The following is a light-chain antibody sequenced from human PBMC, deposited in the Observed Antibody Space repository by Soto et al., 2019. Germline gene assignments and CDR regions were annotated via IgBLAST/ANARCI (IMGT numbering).Light chain of an antibody. Sequence: QSVLTQPASVSGSPGQSITISCTGTSSDVGGYKYVSWYQQHPGKAPKLMIYEVSHRPSGVSDRFSGSKSGNTASLTISGLQAEDEADYYCSSYTSTMTLVFGGGTKLTVL. CDR3: SSYTSTMTLV. CDR1: SSDVGGYKY. J-gene: IGLJ3*02. CDR2: EVS. V-gene: IGLV2-14*01.